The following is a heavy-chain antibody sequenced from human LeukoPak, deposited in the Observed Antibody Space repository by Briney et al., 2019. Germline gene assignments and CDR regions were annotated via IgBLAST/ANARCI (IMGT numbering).Heavy chain of an antibody. D-gene: IGHD5-12*01. CDR3: ARDSGYDYPYYYYYMDV. CDR1: GFTFSSYS. CDR2: ISSSSSYI. J-gene: IGHJ6*03. V-gene: IGHV3-21*01. Sequence: GGSLRLSCAASGFTFSSYSMNWVRQAPGKGLEWVSSISSSSSYIYYADSVKGRFTISRDNAKNSLYLQMNSLRAEDTAVYYCARDSGYDYPYYYYYMDVWGKGTTVTISS.